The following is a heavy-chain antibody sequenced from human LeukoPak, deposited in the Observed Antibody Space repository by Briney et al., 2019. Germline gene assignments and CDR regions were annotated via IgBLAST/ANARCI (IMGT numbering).Heavy chain of an antibody. Sequence: GGSLRLALAPSGFTFSSDGMRWVREAPGKGLEWVAVISYDGSDKYSADSVKGRFTISRDNSKNTLYLQMNSLRAEDTAVYYCAKDAGGKDDYWGQGTLVTVSS. V-gene: IGHV3-30*18. J-gene: IGHJ4*02. D-gene: IGHD4-23*01. CDR2: ISYDGSDK. CDR1: GFTFSSDG. CDR3: AKDAGGKDDY.